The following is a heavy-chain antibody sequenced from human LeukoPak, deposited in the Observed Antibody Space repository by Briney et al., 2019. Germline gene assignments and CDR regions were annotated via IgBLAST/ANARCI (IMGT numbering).Heavy chain of an antibody. CDR3: ARRFDL. V-gene: IGHV3-48*03. CDR2: ISGRGNII. Sequence: PGGSLRLSCVASGFTFADYGMSWVRQAPGKGLEWVSYISGRGNIIYYADSVRGRFTISRDSAKNSLYLQMNSLRAEDTAVYYCARRFDLWARGTLVTVSS. J-gene: IGHJ2*01. CDR1: GFTFADYG.